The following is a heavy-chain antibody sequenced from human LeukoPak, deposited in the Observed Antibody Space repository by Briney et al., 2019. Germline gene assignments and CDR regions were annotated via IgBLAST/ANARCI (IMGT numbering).Heavy chain of an antibody. D-gene: IGHD2-15*01. J-gene: IGHJ6*03. V-gene: IGHV4-59*11. Sequence: SETLSLTCTVSDGPIRNHYWTWIRQSPLKGLEWIGDISNSGSTKYNPSLKSRVTISIDTSKSQFSLRLTSVTAADTAVYYCGRDALVGYFSYYYIDVWGKGTTVTVSS. CDR2: ISNSGST. CDR1: DGPIRNHY. CDR3: GRDALVGYFSYYYIDV.